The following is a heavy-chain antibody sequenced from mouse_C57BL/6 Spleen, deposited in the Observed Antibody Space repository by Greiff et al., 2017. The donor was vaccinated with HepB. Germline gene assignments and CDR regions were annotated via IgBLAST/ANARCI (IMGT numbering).Heavy chain of an antibody. CDR1: GYAFSSSW. Sequence: VQLQQSGPELVKPGASVKISCKASGYAFSSSWMNWVKQRPGKGLEWIGRIYPGDGDTNYNGKFKGKATLTADKSSSTAYMQLSSLTSEDSAVYFCARSGAYYSNPHFDYWGQGTTLTVSS. CDR2: IYPGDGDT. CDR3: ARSGAYYSNPHFDY. V-gene: IGHV1-82*01. D-gene: IGHD2-5*01. J-gene: IGHJ2*01.